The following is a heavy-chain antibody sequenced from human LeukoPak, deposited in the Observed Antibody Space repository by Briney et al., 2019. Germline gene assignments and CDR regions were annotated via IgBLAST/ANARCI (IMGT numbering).Heavy chain of an antibody. D-gene: IGHD1-26*01. Sequence: GGSLRLSCAASGFTFSSYSMNWVRQAPGKGLEWVSSISSSSYIYYADSVKGRFTISRDNSKNTLFLQMNNLRAEDTALYYCARGQVVGATDYFDYWGQGTPVTVAS. J-gene: IGHJ4*02. V-gene: IGHV3-21*04. CDR2: ISSSSYI. CDR1: GFTFSSYS. CDR3: ARGQVVGATDYFDY.